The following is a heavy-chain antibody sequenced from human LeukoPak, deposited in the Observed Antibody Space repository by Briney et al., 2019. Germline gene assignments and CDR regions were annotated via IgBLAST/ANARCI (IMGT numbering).Heavy chain of an antibody. Sequence: ASVKVSCKASGYTFTTLDINWVRQATGQGLEWMGWINPNSGNRGYAQKFQGRVTITRDTSISTAYMELSSLRSEDTAVYYCARGGITGTTWGDNWFDPWGQGTLVTVSS. J-gene: IGHJ5*02. D-gene: IGHD1-7*01. CDR3: ARGGITGTTWGDNWFDP. V-gene: IGHV1-8*03. CDR1: GYTFTTLD. CDR2: INPNSGNR.